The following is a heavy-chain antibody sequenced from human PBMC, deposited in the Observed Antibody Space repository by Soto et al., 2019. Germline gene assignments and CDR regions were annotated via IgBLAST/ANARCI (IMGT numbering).Heavy chain of an antibody. CDR3: ASQGRDYYYYGMDV. J-gene: IGHJ6*02. V-gene: IGHV4-4*02. CDR1: GGSISSSNC. Sequence: SETLSLTCAVSGGSISSSNCWSWVRQRPGKGLEWIGEIYHSGSTNYNPSLKRRVTISVDKSKNQFSLKLSSVTAADTAVYYCASQGRDYYYYGMDVWGQGTTVTVSS. CDR2: IYHSGST.